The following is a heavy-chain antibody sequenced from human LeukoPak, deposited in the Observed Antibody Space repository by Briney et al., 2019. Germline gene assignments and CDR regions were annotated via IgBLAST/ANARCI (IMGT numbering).Heavy chain of an antibody. CDR3: AKGQGSSGRRWFDP. CDR2: ISGSGGST. V-gene: IGHV3-23*01. CDR1: GFTFSSYG. J-gene: IGHJ5*02. D-gene: IGHD6-19*01. Sequence: GGSLRLSCAASGFTFSSYGMSWVRQAPGKGLEWVSAISGSGGSTYYADSVKGRFTISRDNSKNTLYLQMNSLRAEDTAVYYCAKGQGSSGRRWFDPWGQGTLVTVSS.